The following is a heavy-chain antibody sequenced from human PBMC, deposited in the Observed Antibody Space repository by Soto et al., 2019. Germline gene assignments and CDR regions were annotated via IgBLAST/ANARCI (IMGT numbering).Heavy chain of an antibody. CDR1: GFTFSSYA. Sequence: GGSLRLSCAASGFTFSSYAMSWVRQAPGKGLEWVSAISGSGGSTYYADSVKGRFTISRDNSKNTLYLQMNSLRAEDTAVYYCAKDSLETTLVTSGFDYWGQGTLVTVSS. V-gene: IGHV3-23*01. D-gene: IGHD4-17*01. J-gene: IGHJ4*02. CDR3: AKDSLETTLVTSGFDY. CDR2: ISGSGGST.